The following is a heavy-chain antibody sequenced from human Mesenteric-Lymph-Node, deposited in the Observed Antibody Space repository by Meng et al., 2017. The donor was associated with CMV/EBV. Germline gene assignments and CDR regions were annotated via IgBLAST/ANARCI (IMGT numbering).Heavy chain of an antibody. Sequence: GGSLTCRSSYWGWIRQPPGKGLEWIGSISFSGRTYYYPSLKSRVTIAVDSSKHQFSLKLSSVTAADTAVFYCASRTNDYGDYVGLDYWGQGTLVTVSS. CDR3: ASRTNDYGDYVGLDY. V-gene: IGHV4-39*01. CDR1: GGSLTCRSSY. CDR2: ISFSGRT. D-gene: IGHD4-17*01. J-gene: IGHJ4*02.